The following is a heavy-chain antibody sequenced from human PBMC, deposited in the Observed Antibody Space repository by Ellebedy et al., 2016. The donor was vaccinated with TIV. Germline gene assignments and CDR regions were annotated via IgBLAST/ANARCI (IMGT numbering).Heavy chain of an antibody. CDR1: GFTFSSYG. Sequence: GESLKISCAASGFTFSSYGMSWVRQAPGKGLEWVSTISGSGGSTYYADSVKGRFTISRDNSKHTLYLQMNSLRAEDTAVYYCAKSPSRKPGLVDNWGQGTLVTVSS. CDR2: ISGSGGST. D-gene: IGHD1-14*01. CDR3: AKSPSRKPGLVDN. V-gene: IGHV3-23*01. J-gene: IGHJ4*02.